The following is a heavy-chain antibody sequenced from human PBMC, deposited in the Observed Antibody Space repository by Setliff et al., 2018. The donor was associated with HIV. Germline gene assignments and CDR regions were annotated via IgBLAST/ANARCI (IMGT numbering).Heavy chain of an antibody. D-gene: IGHD2-15*01. CDR3: ARGIGPHPRGGRSSDYYGMDV. Sequence: WGTLTLTCAVYGGSFSGYYWSWIRHPPGKGLEWIGEINHIGISDDNPSRKSRVTISVDTSKNQFSLKLGSVTVADTAVYYCARGIGPHPRGGRSSDYYGMDVWGQGSTVTVSS. V-gene: IGHV4-34*01. CDR2: INHIGIS. J-gene: IGHJ6*01. CDR1: GGSFSGYY.